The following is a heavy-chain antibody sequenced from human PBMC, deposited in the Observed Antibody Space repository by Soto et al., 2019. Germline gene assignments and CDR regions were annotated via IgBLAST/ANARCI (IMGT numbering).Heavy chain of an antibody. CDR2: IYYSGST. CDR3: ARAYSGEPPFDYYYYYMDV. V-gene: IGHV4-31*03. Sequence: SQPLSLTCTVSGGSISSGGYYWSWIRQHPGKGLEWIGYIYYSGSTYYNPSLKSRVTISVDTSKNQFSLKLSSVTAADTAVYYCARAYSGEPPFDYYYYYMDVWGKGTTVTVSS. D-gene: IGHD2-15*01. CDR1: GGSISSGGYY. J-gene: IGHJ6*03.